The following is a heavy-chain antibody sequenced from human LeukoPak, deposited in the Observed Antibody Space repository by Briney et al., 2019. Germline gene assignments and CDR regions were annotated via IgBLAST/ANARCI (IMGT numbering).Heavy chain of an antibody. CDR2: ISYDGSNK. V-gene: IGHV3-30*03. Sequence: GGSLRLSCAASGFTFSSYGMHWVRQAPGKGLEWVAVISYDGSNKYYADSVKGRFTISRDNSKNTLYLQMNSLRAEDTAVYYCASGYSYGSYYYYGMDVWGKGTTVTVSS. CDR1: GFTFSSYG. J-gene: IGHJ6*04. CDR3: ASGYSYGSYYYYGMDV. D-gene: IGHD5-18*01.